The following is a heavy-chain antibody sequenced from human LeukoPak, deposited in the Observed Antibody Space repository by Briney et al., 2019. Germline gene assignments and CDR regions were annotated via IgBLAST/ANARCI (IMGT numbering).Heavy chain of an antibody. D-gene: IGHD6-13*01. CDR3: ARRHSSSWYFDY. CDR2: IYYSGSA. J-gene: IGHJ4*02. V-gene: IGHV4-59*08. CDR1: GGSISSYY. Sequence: SETLSLTCTVSGGSISSYYWSWIWQRPGEGLGWVGYIYYSGSANYNPSLKSRFTISVHTSKNQFSLKLSSVTAADTAVYYCARRHSSSWYFDYWGQGTLVTVSS.